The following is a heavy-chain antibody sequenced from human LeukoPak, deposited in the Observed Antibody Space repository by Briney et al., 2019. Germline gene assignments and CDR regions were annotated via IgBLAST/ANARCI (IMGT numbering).Heavy chain of an antibody. J-gene: IGHJ4*02. V-gene: IGHV4-38-2*01. CDR3: ARSARFTGCSSRPVGY. CDR2: IYHSGST. D-gene: IGHD6-19*01. CDR1: GYSISRGYY. Sequence: PSETLSLTCALSGYSISRGYYWGWIRQPPGEGLEWIGSIYHSGSTYYNPSLKSRVTISVDTSKNQISLKLNSVTAAATAVYYFARSARFTGCSSRPVGYWGEGTLVTVS.